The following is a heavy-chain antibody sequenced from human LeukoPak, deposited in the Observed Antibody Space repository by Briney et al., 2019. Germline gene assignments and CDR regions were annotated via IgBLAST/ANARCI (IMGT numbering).Heavy chain of an antibody. CDR2: INHSGST. D-gene: IGHD2-15*01. CDR3: ARRYLYCSGGTCYRARRDWFDP. Sequence: SETLSLTCAVYGGSFSGYYWSWIRQPPGKGLEWIGEINHSGSTNYNPSLKSRVTISVDTSKNQFSLKLSSGTAADTAVYSCARRYLYCSGGTCYRARRDWFDPWGQGTLVTVSS. CDR1: GGSFSGYY. V-gene: IGHV4-34*01. J-gene: IGHJ5*02.